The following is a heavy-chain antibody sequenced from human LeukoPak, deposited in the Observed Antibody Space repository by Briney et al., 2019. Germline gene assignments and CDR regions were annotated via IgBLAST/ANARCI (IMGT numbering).Heavy chain of an antibody. D-gene: IGHD1-26*01. V-gene: IGHV1-3*01. CDR1: GYIFTTYA. CDR3: ARPSGSYFMWFDP. CDR2: INADDGNT. J-gene: IGHJ5*02. Sequence: ASVKVSCKTSGYIFTTYAIHWVRQAPGRGLEWMGLINADDGNTRYSQKFQGRVTITRDTSASTAYMELSSLRSEDTAVYYCARPSGSYFMWFDPWGQGTLVTVSS.